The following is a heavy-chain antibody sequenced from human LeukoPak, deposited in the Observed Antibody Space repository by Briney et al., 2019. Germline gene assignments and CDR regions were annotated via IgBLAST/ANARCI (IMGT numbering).Heavy chain of an antibody. CDR1: GFTFSSYS. J-gene: IGHJ6*03. V-gene: IGHV3-48*01. D-gene: IGHD5-18*01. CDR3: ARAGYSYGYSSYYYYYMDV. CDR2: ISSSSSTI. Sequence: GGSLRLSCAASGFTFSSYSMNWVRQAPGKGLEWVSYISSSSSTIYYADSVKGRFTISRDNAKNSLYLQMNSLRAEDTAVYCCARAGYSYGYSSYYYYYMDVWGKGTTVTVSS.